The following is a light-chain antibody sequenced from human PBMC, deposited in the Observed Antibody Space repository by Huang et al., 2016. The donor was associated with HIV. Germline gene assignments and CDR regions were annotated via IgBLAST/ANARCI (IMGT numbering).Light chain of an antibody. V-gene: IGKV4-1*01. CDR2: WAS. J-gene: IGKJ2*01. CDR3: QQCYTPPYT. Sequence: DIVMTQSPDSLSLSLGERATINCRSSQSILYKSNNKNCLTWYQQKPGQPPKLLNYWASAREYGDPDHFSGSGSATDFKLTISVLQPEDMAVYYCQQCYTPPYTFGQETKVEIK. CDR1: QSILYKSNNKNC.